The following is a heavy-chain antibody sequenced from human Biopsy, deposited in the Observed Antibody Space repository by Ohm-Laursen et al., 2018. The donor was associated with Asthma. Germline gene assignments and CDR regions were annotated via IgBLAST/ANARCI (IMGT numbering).Heavy chain of an antibody. D-gene: IGHD3-16*02. J-gene: IGHJ4*02. CDR2: ISYDGGNK. CDR1: GFTFSSYA. Sequence: SLRLSCAASGFTFSSYAMHWVRQAPGKGLEWVAVISYDGGNKYYADSVKGRFTISRDNSKNTLYLQMSSLRAEDTAVYYCARDLHPTNHLGELSEGFDYWGQGTLVTVSS. V-gene: IGHV3-30-3*01. CDR3: ARDLHPTNHLGELSEGFDY.